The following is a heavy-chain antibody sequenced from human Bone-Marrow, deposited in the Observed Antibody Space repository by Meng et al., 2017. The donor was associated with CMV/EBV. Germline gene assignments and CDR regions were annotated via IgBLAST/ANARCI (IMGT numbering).Heavy chain of an antibody. CDR1: GGSVSSGSYY. V-gene: IGHV4-61*01. Sequence: SETLSLTCTVSGGSVSSGSYYWSWIRQPPGKGLEWIGYIYYSGSTNYNPSLKSRVTISVDTSRNQFSLKLNSVTAADTAIYYCARTEYNWFDPWGPGTLVTVSS. CDR3: ARTEYNWFDP. CDR2: IYYSGST. J-gene: IGHJ5*02.